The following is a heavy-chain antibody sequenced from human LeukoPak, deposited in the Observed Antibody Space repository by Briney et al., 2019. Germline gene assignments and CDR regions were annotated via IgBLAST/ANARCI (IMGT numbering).Heavy chain of an antibody. CDR1: GFTFSSCW. J-gene: IGHJ6*03. D-gene: IGHD5-18*01. Sequence: GGSLRLSCAASGFTFSSCWMSWVRQAPGKGLEWVANIKQDGSEKYYVDSVKGRFTISRDNAKNSLYLQMNSLRAEDTAVYYCARDTRGYSYGYSFYYMDVWGKGTTVTVSS. CDR2: IKQDGSEK. CDR3: ARDTRGYSYGYSFYYMDV. V-gene: IGHV3-7*01.